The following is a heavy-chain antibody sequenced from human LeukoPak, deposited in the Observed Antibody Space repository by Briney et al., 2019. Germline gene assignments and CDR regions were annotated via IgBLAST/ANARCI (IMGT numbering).Heavy chain of an antibody. J-gene: IGHJ3*02. CDR3: ARGEYYYGSGTNDAFDI. CDR1: GFTFSSYS. D-gene: IGHD3-10*01. Sequence: GGPLRLSCAASGFTFSSYSMNWVRQAPGKGLEWVSSISSSSGYIYYADSVKGRFTISRDNAKNSLYLQMNSLRAEDTAVYYCARGEYYYGSGTNDAFDIWGQGTMVTVSS. V-gene: IGHV3-21*01. CDR2: ISSSSGYI.